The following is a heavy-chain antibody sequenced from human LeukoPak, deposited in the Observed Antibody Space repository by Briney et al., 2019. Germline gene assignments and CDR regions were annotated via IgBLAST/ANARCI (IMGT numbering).Heavy chain of an antibody. CDR2: IKQDGSEK. Sequence: SGGSLRLSCAASGFTFSSYWMSWVRPAPGKGLEWVANIKQDGSEKYYVDSVKGRFTISRDNAKNSLYLQMNSLRAEDTAVYYCAREAVAPLSSDWFDPWGQGTLVTVSS. V-gene: IGHV3-7*01. J-gene: IGHJ5*02. D-gene: IGHD6-19*01. CDR3: AREAVAPLSSDWFDP. CDR1: GFTFSSYW.